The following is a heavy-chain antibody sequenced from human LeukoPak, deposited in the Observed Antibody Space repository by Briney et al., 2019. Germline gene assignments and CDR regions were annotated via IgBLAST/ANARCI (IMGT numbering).Heavy chain of an antibody. CDR2: ISSGSSDI. V-gene: IGHV3-21*01. D-gene: IGHD5-18*01. Sequence: GGSLRLSCAASGFTVSSSYMNWVRQAPGKGLEWVSSISSGSSDISYADSVKGRFTISRDNAKYSLYLQVNSLRAEDTAVYYCARLTGVVNAFDYWGQGTLVTVSS. J-gene: IGHJ4*02. CDR1: GFTVSSSY. CDR3: ARLTGVVNAFDY.